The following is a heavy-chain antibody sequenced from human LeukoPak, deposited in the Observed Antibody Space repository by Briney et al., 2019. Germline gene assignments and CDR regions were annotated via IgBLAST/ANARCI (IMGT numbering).Heavy chain of an antibody. D-gene: IGHD5-18*01. CDR1: GFTFSSYS. CDR2: ISSSSYI. V-gene: IGHV3-21*01. Sequence: PGGSLRLSCAASGFTFSSYSMNWVRQAPGKGLEWVSSISSSSYIYYADSVKGRFTISRDNAKNSLYLQMNSLRAKDTAVYYCARDHVDTAGSDYWGQGTLVTVSS. J-gene: IGHJ4*02. CDR3: ARDHVDTAGSDY.